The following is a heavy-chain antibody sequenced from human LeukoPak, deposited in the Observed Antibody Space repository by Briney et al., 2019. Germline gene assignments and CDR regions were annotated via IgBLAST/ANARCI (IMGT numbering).Heavy chain of an antibody. CDR3: AKDMGDDSSGYPDYFDY. CDR1: GFTFSSYG. J-gene: IGHJ4*02. V-gene: IGHV3-30*18. D-gene: IGHD3-22*01. Sequence: GGSLRLSCAASGFTFSSYGMHWVRQAPGKGLEWVAVISYDGSNKYYADSVKGRFTISRDNSKNTLYLQMNSLRAEDTAVYYCAKDMGDDSSGYPDYFDYWGQGTLVTVSS. CDR2: ISYDGSNK.